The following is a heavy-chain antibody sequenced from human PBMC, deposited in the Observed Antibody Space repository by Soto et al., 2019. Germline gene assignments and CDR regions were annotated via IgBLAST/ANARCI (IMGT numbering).Heavy chain of an antibody. CDR3: ARDWPDTYCGGDCPLGYYYHGMDV. Sequence: QVQLVQSGAELKKPGASVSLSCKASGFTFNTYYINWVRQSPGEGLQWMGMINPSNGFTSYAQKFQDIVAMTADTSTTTVSMELSSLRSEDTAVYFCARDWPDTYCGGDCPLGYYYHGMDVWGQGTAVTVSS. CDR1: GFTFNTYY. J-gene: IGHJ6*02. D-gene: IGHD2-21*02. V-gene: IGHV1-46*02. CDR2: INPSNGFT.